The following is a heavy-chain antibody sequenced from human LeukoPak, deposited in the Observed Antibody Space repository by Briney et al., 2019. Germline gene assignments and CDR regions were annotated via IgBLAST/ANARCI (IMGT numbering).Heavy chain of an antibody. CDR1: GGSISSNSYL. J-gene: IGHJ3*02. CDR2: IYYSGST. Sequence: SETLSLTCTVSGGSISSNSYLWGWIRQPPGKGLEWIGSIYYSGSTYYNPSLKSRVTISVDTSKNQFSLKLSSVTAADTAVHYCARGGDAVLEMPFDIWGQGTMVTVSS. D-gene: IGHD3-10*01. CDR3: ARGGDAVLEMPFDI. V-gene: IGHV4-39*07.